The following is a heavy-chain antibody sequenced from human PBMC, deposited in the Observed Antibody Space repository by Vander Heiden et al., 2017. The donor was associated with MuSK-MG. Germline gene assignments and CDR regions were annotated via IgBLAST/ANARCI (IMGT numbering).Heavy chain of an antibody. Sequence: EVQLLESGGGLVQPGGSLRLSCAASGFTLSSFAISWVRQAPGKGLEWVSAISGRGGSTYYADSVKGRFTISRDNSKNTLYLQMNSLRAEDTAVYYCAGWQQLVLVDYWGQGTLVTVSS. CDR3: AGWQQLVLVDY. J-gene: IGHJ4*02. V-gene: IGHV3-23*01. CDR1: GFTLSSFA. CDR2: ISGRGGST. D-gene: IGHD6-13*01.